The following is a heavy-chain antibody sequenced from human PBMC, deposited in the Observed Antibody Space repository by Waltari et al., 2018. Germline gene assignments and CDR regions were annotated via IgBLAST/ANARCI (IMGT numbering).Heavy chain of an antibody. CDR3: RGYPFGRFDY. CDR1: GGSISSSSYY. J-gene: IGHJ4*02. Sequence: QLQLQESGPGLVKPSETLSLTCAVSGGSISSSSYYWGWIRQPPGKGLGWIGSIYYSVSTYYNPSLKIRVTISVDTSKNQFSLKLSSVTAADTAVYYCRGYPFGRFDYWGQGTLVTVSS. V-gene: IGHV4-39*07. CDR2: IYYSVST. D-gene: IGHD5-18*01.